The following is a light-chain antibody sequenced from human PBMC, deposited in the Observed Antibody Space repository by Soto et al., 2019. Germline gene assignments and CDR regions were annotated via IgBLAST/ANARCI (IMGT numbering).Light chain of an antibody. CDR2: DVS. CDR3: SSYTTSNTRQIV. Sequence: QFVLTHPASVSGSPGQSITISCTGTSSDVGGYNYVSWYQHHPGKAPKLMIYDVSNRPSGVSNRFSGSKSGNTASLTISGLQPEDEADYYCSSYTTSNTRQIVLGTGTKVTVL. J-gene: IGLJ1*01. V-gene: IGLV2-14*03. CDR1: SSDVGGYNY.